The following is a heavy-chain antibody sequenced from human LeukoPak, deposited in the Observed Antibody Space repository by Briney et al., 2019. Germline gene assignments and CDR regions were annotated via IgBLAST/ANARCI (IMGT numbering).Heavy chain of an antibody. CDR2: INPSDGST. Sequence: ASVKVSCKASGYTSTSYYMHWVRKAPAQGLEWMGIINPSDGSTSYAQKFQGRVTMTRDTSTSTVYMELSSLRSEDTAVYYCARGSPQGGPAGNWFDPWGQGTLVTVSS. CDR3: ARGSPQGGPAGNWFDP. D-gene: IGHD6-13*01. V-gene: IGHV1-46*01. J-gene: IGHJ5*02. CDR1: GYTSTSYY.